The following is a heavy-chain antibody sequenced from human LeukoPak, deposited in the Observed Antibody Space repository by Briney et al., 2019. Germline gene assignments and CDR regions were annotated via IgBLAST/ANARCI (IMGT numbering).Heavy chain of an antibody. Sequence: PSETLSLTCTVSGASITSTNYYWGWIRQPPGKGLEWIASLYFGGPPHYNPSLESRVSISVDTSKTQFSLKLTSVTAADTAVYYCARLGPGGHGEFDYWGQGILVTVSS. V-gene: IGHV4-39*07. J-gene: IGHJ4*02. CDR2: LYFGGPP. D-gene: IGHD3-10*01. CDR3: ARLGPGGHGEFDY. CDR1: GASITSTNYY.